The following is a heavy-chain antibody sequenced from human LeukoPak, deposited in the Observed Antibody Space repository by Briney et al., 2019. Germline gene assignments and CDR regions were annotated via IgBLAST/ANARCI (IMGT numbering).Heavy chain of an antibody. J-gene: IGHJ4*02. D-gene: IGHD3-10*01. CDR1: GDTFSSNT. Sequence: SVKVSCKASGDTFSSNTYSWVRQAPGQGLEWMGRIVPMFEEAVYAQKFQGRVTITADKSTSTAYMELSSPRSDDTAVYYCARVRSGYCGSGSWITYYWDQGTLVTVSS. CDR2: IVPMFEEA. CDR3: ARVRSGYCGSGSWITYY. V-gene: IGHV1-69*08.